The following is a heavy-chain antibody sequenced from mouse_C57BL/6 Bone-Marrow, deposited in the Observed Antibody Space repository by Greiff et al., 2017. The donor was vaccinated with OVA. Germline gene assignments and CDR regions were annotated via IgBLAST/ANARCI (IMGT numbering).Heavy chain of an antibody. D-gene: IGHD2-4*01. V-gene: IGHV1-59*01. Sequence: QVQLQQPGAELVRPETSVKLSCKASGYTFTSYWMHWVKQRPGQGLEWIGVIDPSDSYTNYNQKFKGKATLTVDTSSSTAYMQLSSLTSEDSAVYYCARGGGDYTFFDYWGQGTTLTVSS. CDR3: ARGGGDYTFFDY. CDR1: GYTFTSYW. J-gene: IGHJ2*01. CDR2: IDPSDSYT.